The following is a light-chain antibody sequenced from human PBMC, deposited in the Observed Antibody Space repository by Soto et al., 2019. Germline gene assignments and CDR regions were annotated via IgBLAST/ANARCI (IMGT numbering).Light chain of an antibody. J-gene: IGKJ4*01. Sequence: EIVMTQSPATLSVSPGDRGTLSCRASQSVSGYLAWYQQKPGQAPSLLIYGASTRATGVPARFSGSGSGTDFTLTISSLQSEDFAVYSCQQYKNWPPTFGGGTKVEIK. CDR2: GAS. CDR3: QQYKNWPPT. V-gene: IGKV3D-15*01. CDR1: QSVSGY.